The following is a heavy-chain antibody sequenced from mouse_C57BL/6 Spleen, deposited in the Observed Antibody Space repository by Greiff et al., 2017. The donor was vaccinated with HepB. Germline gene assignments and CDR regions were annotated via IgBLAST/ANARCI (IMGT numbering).Heavy chain of an antibody. CDR3: ARPSSI. CDR2: IDPSDSYT. V-gene: IGHV1-50*01. Sequence: QVQLQQPGAELVKPGASVKLSCKASGYTFTSYWMQWVKQRPGQGLEWIGEIDPSDSYTNYNQKFKGKATLTVDTSSSTAYMQLSSLTSEDSAVYYCARPSSIWGQGTSVTVSS. J-gene: IGHJ4*01. CDR1: GYTFTSYW.